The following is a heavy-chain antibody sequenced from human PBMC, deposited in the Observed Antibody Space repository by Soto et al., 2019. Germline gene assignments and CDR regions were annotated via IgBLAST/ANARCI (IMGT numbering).Heavy chain of an antibody. CDR2: IYYSGST. Sequence: SETLSLTCTVSGGSISSYYWSWIRQPPGKGLEWIGYIYYSGSTNYNPSLKSRVTISVDTSKNQFSLKLSSVTAADTAVYYCARAPYYDFWSGPTGGFDYWGQGTLVTVSS. CDR3: ARAPYYDFWSGPTGGFDY. V-gene: IGHV4-59*01. D-gene: IGHD3-3*01. J-gene: IGHJ4*02. CDR1: GGSISSYY.